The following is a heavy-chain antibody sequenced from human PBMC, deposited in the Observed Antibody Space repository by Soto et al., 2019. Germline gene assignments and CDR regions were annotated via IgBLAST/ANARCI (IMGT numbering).Heavy chain of an antibody. CDR1: GGSFSAYS. Sequence: ASETLSLTCAIYGGSFSAYSWSWIRQPPGKGLEWIGEITHSGSTYYNPSLKSRVTISVDTSKNQFSLKLSSVTAADTAVYYCARSGRHLRVRRTWVDTWGQGTRFPAPQ. D-gene: IGHD3-10*01. CDR2: ITHSGST. J-gene: IGHJ5*02. CDR3: ARSGRHLRVRRTWVDT. V-gene: IGHV4-34*01.